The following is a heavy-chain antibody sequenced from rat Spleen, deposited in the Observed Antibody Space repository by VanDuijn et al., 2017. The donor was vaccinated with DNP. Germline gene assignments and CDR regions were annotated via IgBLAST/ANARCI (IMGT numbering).Heavy chain of an antibody. CDR1: GFSLTSYG. CDR2: ISSGGST. CDR3: TRGELMDA. V-gene: IGHV2S12*01. J-gene: IGHJ4*01. Sequence: QVQLKESGPGLVQPSQTLSLTCTVSGFSLTSYGVSWVRQPPGKGLEWIAAISSGGSTYYNSALKSRLSISRDTSKSQVFLKMNSLQTEDTAIYFCTRGELMDAWGQGTSVTVSS.